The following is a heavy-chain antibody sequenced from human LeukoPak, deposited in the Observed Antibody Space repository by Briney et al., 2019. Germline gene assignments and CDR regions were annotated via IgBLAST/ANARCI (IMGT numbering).Heavy chain of an antibody. CDR1: RFTFGRFG. CDR2: IWFGGSKE. D-gene: IGHD6-19*01. J-gene: IGHJ4*02. CDR3: AATAAVSGHFHY. Sequence: GTSLRLSCTASRFTFGRFGMHWVRQAPGKGLEWVAVIWFGGSKEYYADSVKGRFTISRDNSKNTLYMQMSSLRPEDTAVYYCAATAAVSGHFHYWGQGTLVTISS. V-gene: IGHV3-33*08.